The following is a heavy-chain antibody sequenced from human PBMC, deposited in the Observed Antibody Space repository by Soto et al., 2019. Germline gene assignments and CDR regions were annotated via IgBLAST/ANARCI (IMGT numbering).Heavy chain of an antibody. CDR2: IYYSGST. Sequence: SETLSLTCTVSGGSISSSSYYWGWIRQPPGKGLEWIGSIYYSGSTYYNPSLKSRVTISVDTSKNQLSLKLSSVTAADTAVYYCATCQLGEYYYAMDIWGQGTTVTVSS. J-gene: IGHJ6*02. CDR1: GGSISSSSYY. V-gene: IGHV4-39*07. D-gene: IGHD7-27*01. CDR3: ATCQLGEYYYAMDI.